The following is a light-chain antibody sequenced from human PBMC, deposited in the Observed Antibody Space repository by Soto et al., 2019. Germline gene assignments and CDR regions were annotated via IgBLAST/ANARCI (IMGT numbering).Light chain of an antibody. CDR1: QSITNR. CDR3: QLYGGMWT. V-gene: IGKV1-5*01. J-gene: IGKJ1*01. CDR2: DAS. Sequence: DIQMTQSPSTLSASVGDRVTITCRASQSITNRLAWYQLNPGKAPKVLIYDASNLEYGVPSRFSGSGFGTDFILTISTLQPDDFATYGLQLYGGMWTFGQGTKVEMK.